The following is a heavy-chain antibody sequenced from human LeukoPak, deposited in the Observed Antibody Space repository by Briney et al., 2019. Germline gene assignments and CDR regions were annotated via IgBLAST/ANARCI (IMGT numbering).Heavy chain of an antibody. V-gene: IGHV3-30*04. Sequence: GGSLRLSCAASGFPFSSYAMHWVRQAPGKGLEWVAVISYDGSNKYYADSVKGRFTISRDNSKNTLYLQMNSLRAEDTAVYYCARPVVPAASWFDPWGQGTLVTVSS. CDR3: ARPVVPAASWFDP. D-gene: IGHD2-2*01. J-gene: IGHJ5*02. CDR2: ISYDGSNK. CDR1: GFPFSSYA.